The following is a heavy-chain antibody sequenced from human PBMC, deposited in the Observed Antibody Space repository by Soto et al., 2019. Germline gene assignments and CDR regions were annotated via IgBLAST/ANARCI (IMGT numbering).Heavy chain of an antibody. D-gene: IGHD4-17*01. CDR3: AKDALDYGSSWFDP. V-gene: IGHV3-23*01. CDR1: AFPFSSYA. Sequence: GGSLRHSCAASAFPFSSYAMSWVRQAPGKGLEWVSAISGSGGSTYYADSVKGRFTISRDNSKNTLYLQMNSLRAEDTAVYYCAKDALDYGSSWFDPWGQGTLVTVSS. J-gene: IGHJ5*02. CDR2: ISGSGGST.